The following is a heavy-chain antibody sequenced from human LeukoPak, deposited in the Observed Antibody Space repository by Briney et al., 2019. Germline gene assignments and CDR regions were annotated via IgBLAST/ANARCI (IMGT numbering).Heavy chain of an antibody. V-gene: IGHV1-69*10. CDR1: GGTFRSNA. CDR2: IIPILGTA. D-gene: IGHD5-18*01. J-gene: IGHJ4*02. Sequence: EASVKVSCKASGGTFRSNAISWVRQAPGQGLEWMGGIIPILGTAIYAQKFQGRVTITADKSTSTAYMELSGLRSEDTAIYYCTRDRTRGYSYGSFDYWGQGTLVTVSS. CDR3: TRDRTRGYSYGSFDY.